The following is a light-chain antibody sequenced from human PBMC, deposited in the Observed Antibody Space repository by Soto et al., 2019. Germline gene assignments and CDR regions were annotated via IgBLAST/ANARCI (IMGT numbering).Light chain of an antibody. CDR2: RAS. CDR3: QQYNGT. J-gene: IGKJ1*01. CDR1: QSITDW. V-gene: IGKV1-5*03. Sequence: DIQMTQSPSTLSASVGDRVTITCRASQSITDWLAWYQQKSGKAPNLLIYRASSLESGVPSRFSGSGLGTEFTLTISSLQPDDFATYYCQQYNGTFGQGTKVEIK.